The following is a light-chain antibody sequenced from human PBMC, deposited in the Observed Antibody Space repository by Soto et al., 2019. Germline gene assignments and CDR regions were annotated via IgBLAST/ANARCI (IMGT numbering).Light chain of an antibody. CDR3: QSYDSSLSLYV. V-gene: IGLV1-40*01. CDR1: SSNIGAGYD. Sequence: QSVLTQPPSVSLAPGQRVTISCSGSSSNIGAGYDVHWYQQLPGTAPKLLIYGNGNRPSGVPDRFSGSKSGTSASLAITGLQAEDEADYYCQSYDSSLSLYVFGTGTKVTVL. J-gene: IGLJ1*01. CDR2: GNG.